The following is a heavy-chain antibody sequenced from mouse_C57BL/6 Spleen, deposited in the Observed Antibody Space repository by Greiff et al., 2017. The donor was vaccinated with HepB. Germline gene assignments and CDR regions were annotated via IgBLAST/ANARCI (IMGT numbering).Heavy chain of an antibody. Sequence: EVQLQQSGPELVKPGASVKISCKASGYTFTDYYMNWVKQSHGKSLEWIGDINPNNGGTSYNQKFKGKATLTVDKSSSTAYMELRSLTSEDSAVYYCARDYYGSSYRAFDYWGQGTTLTVSS. CDR1: GYTFTDYY. CDR2: INPNNGGT. J-gene: IGHJ2*01. D-gene: IGHD1-1*01. V-gene: IGHV1-26*01. CDR3: ARDYYGSSYRAFDY.